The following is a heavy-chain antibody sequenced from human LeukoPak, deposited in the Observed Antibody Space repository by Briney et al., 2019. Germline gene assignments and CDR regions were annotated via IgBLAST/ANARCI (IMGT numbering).Heavy chain of an antibody. J-gene: IGHJ4*02. CDR3: AHRHHYYDNSGYFYFGY. Sequence: KESGPTLVKPTQTLTLTCTFSGFSLSTSGVGVSCIRQPTGKALEWLALIYWDDDKRYSPSLKSRLTITKDTSKNQVVLTMTNMDPVDTATYYCAHRHHYYDNSGYFYFGYWGQGTLVTVSS. CDR2: IYWDDDK. D-gene: IGHD3-22*01. V-gene: IGHV2-5*02. CDR1: GFSLSTSGVG.